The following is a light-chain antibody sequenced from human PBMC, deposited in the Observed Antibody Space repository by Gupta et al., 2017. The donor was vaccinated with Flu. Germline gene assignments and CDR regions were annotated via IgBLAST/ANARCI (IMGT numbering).Light chain of an antibody. Sequence: EIVLTQSPVPLSLSPGERATLSYGDSQSVSSSNLAWYQQKPGQAPRLLIYDASSRATGTPDTFSGSGSGTDFTLTISRLEPEDFAVYYCQQYGGSPPYTFGQGTKLEIK. CDR3: QQYGGSPPYT. CDR1: QSVSSSN. J-gene: IGKJ2*01. CDR2: DAS. V-gene: IGKV3-20*01.